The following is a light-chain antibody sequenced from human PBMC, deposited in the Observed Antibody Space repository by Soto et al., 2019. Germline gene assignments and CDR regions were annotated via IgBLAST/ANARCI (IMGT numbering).Light chain of an antibody. J-gene: IGKJ2*01. CDR3: QQSYSTLGT. CDR2: AAS. Sequence: DIQMTQSPSSLSASVGDRVTITCRASQSISSYLNWYQQKPGKAPKRLIYAASSLQSGVPSRFSGSGSGTDFTLTISSLPPEDFATYYCQQSYSTLGTVGQGTKLEIK. V-gene: IGKV1-39*01. CDR1: QSISSY.